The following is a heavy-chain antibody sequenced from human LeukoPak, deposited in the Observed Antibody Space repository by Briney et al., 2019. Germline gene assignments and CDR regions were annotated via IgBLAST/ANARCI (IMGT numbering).Heavy chain of an antibody. J-gene: IGHJ5*02. CDR3: AGDLTLSSSWYLLGA. D-gene: IGHD6-13*01. V-gene: IGHV1-8*01. CDR1: GYTFTSYD. Sequence: ASVKVSCKASGYTFTSYDINWVRQATGQGLEWMGWMNPNSGNTGYAQKFQGRVTITTDESTSTAYMELSSLRSEDTAVYYCAGDLTLSSSWYLLGAWGQGTLVTVSS. CDR2: MNPNSGNT.